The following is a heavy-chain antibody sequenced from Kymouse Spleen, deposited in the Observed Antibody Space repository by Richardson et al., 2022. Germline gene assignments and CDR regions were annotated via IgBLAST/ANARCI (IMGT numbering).Heavy chain of an antibody. J-gene: IGHJ6*02. CDR1: GFTFSNAW. CDR2: IKSKTDGGTT. Sequence: EVQLVESGGGLVKPGGSLRLSCAASGFTFSNAWMSWVRQAPGKGLEWVGRIKSKTDGGTTDYAAPVKGRFTISRDDSKNTLYLQMNSLKTEDTAVYYCTTAYYGSDYGMDVWGQGTTVTVSS. CDR3: TTAYYGSDYGMDV. V-gene: IGHV3-15*01. D-gene: IGHD3-10*01.